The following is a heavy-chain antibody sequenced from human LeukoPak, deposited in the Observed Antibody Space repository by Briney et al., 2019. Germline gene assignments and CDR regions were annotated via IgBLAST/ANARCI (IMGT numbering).Heavy chain of an antibody. CDR2: INANSGGT. Sequence: ASVKVSCKTSGYTFTGYYIHWVRQAPGQGLEWMGWINANSGGTIYAQKFQGRVTMTRDTSISTAFMELSRLTSDDTAVYYCTREDYWGQGTLVTVSS. CDR3: TREDY. V-gene: IGHV1-2*02. J-gene: IGHJ4*02. CDR1: GYTFTGYY.